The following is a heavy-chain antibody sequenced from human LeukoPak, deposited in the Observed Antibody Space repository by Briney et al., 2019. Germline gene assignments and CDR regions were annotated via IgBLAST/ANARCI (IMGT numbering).Heavy chain of an antibody. CDR2: IKQDGSEK. J-gene: IGHJ3*02. CDR1: GFTFSSYW. D-gene: IGHD2-15*01. Sequence: GGSLRLSCAASGFTFSSYWMSWVRQAPGKGLERVANIKQDGSEKYYVDSVKGRLTIARDNAKNSLYLQMNSLRAEDTAVYYCARAYHVAAAPFGAFDIWGQGTMVTVSS. CDR3: ARAYHVAAAPFGAFDI. V-gene: IGHV3-7*01.